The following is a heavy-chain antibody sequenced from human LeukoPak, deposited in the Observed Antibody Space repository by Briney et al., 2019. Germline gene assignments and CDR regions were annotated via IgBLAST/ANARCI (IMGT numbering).Heavy chain of an antibody. J-gene: IGHJ3*02. V-gene: IGHV5-51*01. CDR3: ARRGSPDAFDI. D-gene: IGHD3-10*01. CDR1: GYSFSSYW. CDR2: IYPGDSDT. Sequence: GESLKISCKGSGYSFSSYWIGWVRQMPGKGLEWMGIIYPGDSDTRYRSSFQGQVTISADKSISTAYLQWSSLKASDTAMYYCARRGSPDAFDIWGQGTMVTVSS.